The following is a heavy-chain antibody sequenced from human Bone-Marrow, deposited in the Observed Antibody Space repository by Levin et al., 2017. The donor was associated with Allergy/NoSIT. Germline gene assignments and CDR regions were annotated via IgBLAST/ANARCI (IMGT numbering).Heavy chain of an antibody. J-gene: IGHJ4*02. V-gene: IGHV1-2*02. CDR1: GYTFTDYY. Sequence: GESLKISCTVSGYTFTDYYIHWFRQTPGQGLEWIGWIDPTRGATKFAEKFHARVVLTRNSSISTAYMELGRLRSDDTALYYCARGGTSSNDYWGQGTLVTVSS. D-gene: IGHD6-13*01. CDR3: ARGGTSSNDY. CDR2: IDPTRGAT.